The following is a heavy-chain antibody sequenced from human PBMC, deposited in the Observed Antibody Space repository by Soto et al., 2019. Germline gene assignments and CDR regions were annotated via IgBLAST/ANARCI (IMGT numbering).Heavy chain of an antibody. CDR2: VFYGGST. J-gene: IGHJ4*02. D-gene: IGHD2-21*02. V-gene: IGHV4-39*01. Sequence: SETLSLTCTVSGASISTSNYYWGWIRQPPGKGLEWIGSVFYGGSTHYNPSLKSRVAISVDTSKNQFSLNLTSVTAADTAVYYCARHRQVTGADWGQGTLVTVSS. CDR3: ARHRQVTGAD. CDR1: GASISTSNYY.